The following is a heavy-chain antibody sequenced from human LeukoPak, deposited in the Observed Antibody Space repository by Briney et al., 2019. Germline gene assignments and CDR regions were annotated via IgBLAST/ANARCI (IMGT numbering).Heavy chain of an antibody. J-gene: IGHJ4*02. Sequence: GGSLRLSCAASGFTFDDYAMHWVRQAPGKGLEWVSGISWNSGSIGYADSVKGRFTISRDNAKNSLYLQMNSLRAEDTALYYCAKDKSYGDYGSIDYWGQGTLVTVSS. CDR3: AKDKSYGDYGSIDY. CDR1: GFTFDDYA. D-gene: IGHD4-17*01. V-gene: IGHV3-9*01. CDR2: ISWNSGSI.